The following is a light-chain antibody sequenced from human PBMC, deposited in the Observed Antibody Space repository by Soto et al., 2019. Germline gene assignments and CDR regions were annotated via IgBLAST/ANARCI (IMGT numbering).Light chain of an antibody. CDR2: DNN. V-gene: IGLV1-51*01. Sequence: QSELTQPPSVSAAPGQKVTISYSGSNSNTGDNYVSWSQQLTGTAPKLLIYDNNKRPSGIPDRFSGSKSGTSATLGITGLQTGDEADYYCETWDSSLSAYVFGTGTKV. CDR1: NSNTGDNY. CDR3: ETWDSSLSAYV. J-gene: IGLJ1*01.